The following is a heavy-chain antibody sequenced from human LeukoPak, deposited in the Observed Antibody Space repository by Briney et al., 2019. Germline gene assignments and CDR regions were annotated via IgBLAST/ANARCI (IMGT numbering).Heavy chain of an antibody. CDR1: GGSFSGYY. D-gene: IGHD1-26*01. CDR3: ARDKVVGPTKFDS. V-gene: IGHV3-7*01. Sequence: ETLSLTCAVYGGSFSGYYWSWVRQAPGKGLEWVANIKQDGGEIYYVDSVKGRFTISRDNAKNSVYLHMNSLRAEDTAVYYCARDKVVGPTKFDSWGQGTLVTVSS. CDR2: IKQDGGEI. J-gene: IGHJ5*01.